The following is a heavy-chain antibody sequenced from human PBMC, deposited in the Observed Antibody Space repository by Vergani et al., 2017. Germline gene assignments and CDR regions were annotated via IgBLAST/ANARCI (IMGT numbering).Heavy chain of an antibody. CDR2: INPSGGST. V-gene: IGHV1-46*01. J-gene: IGHJ6*02. D-gene: IGHD4-17*01. CDR1: GYTFTSYY. CDR3: ASHTVTTFYYYGMDV. Sequence: QVQLVQSGAEVKKPGSSVKVSCKASGYTFTSYYMHWVRQAPGQGLEWMGIINPSGGSTSYAQKFQGRVTMTRDTSTSTVYMELSSLRSEDTAVYYCASHTVTTFYYYGMDVWGQGTTVTVSS.